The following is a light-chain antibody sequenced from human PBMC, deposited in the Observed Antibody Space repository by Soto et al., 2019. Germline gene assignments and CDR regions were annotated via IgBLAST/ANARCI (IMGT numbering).Light chain of an antibody. Sequence: EIVMTQSPATLSVSPGERATLSCRASQSVSSNLAWYQQKPGQAPRLLIYSASTRVIGIPARFSGSGSGTEFTLTISSLQSEDFAVYYCQQYHNWPPLTFGQGTKVEIK. CDR2: SAS. CDR3: QQYHNWPPLT. V-gene: IGKV3-15*01. CDR1: QSVSSN. J-gene: IGKJ1*01.